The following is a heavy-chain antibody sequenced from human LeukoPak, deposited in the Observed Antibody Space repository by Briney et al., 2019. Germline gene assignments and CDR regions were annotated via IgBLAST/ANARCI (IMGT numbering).Heavy chain of an antibody. CDR3: ARDHHRRLYDSQARDTFDI. V-gene: IGHV3-30*04. Sequence: GGSLRLSCAASGFTFSSYAMHWVRQAPGKGLEWVAVISYDGSNKYYADSVKGRFTISRDNSKNTLYLQMNSLRAEDTAVYYCARDHHRRLYDSQARDTFDIWGQGTMVTVSS. CDR2: ISYDGSNK. CDR1: GFTFSSYA. J-gene: IGHJ3*02. D-gene: IGHD3-22*01.